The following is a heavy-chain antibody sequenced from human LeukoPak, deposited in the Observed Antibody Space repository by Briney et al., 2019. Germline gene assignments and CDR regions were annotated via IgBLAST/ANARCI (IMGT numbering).Heavy chain of an antibody. V-gene: IGHV3-49*04. J-gene: IGHJ4*02. Sequence: GGSLRLSCTASGFTFGDHSMSWVRQAPGKGLEWVSFIRSKTYGGTTEYAASVTGRFTISRDDSKEIAYLQMNSLKTEDTAVYYCTRDPSDYRSGYFDYWGQGTLVTVSS. CDR2: IRSKTYGGTT. CDR1: GFTFGDHS. D-gene: IGHD6-19*01. CDR3: TRDPSDYRSGYFDY.